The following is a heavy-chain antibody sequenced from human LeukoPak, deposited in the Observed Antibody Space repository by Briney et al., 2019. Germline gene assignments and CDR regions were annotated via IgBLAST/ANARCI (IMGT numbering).Heavy chain of an antibody. CDR2: VNSDGGST. CDR1: GFTFSSYE. V-gene: IGHV3-74*01. D-gene: IGHD6-6*01. Sequence: HPGGSLRLSCAASGFTFSSYEMNWVRQAPGKGLVWVSRVNSDGGSTTYGDSVKGRFTISRDNAKNTLYLQMNSLRAEDTAVYYCARPLSGYSSSLGYWGQGTLVTVSS. CDR3: ARPLSGYSSSLGY. J-gene: IGHJ4*02.